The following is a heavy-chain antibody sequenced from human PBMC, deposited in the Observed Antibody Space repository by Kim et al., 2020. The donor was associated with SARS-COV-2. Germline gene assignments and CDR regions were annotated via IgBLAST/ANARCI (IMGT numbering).Heavy chain of an antibody. Sequence: GGSLRLSCAASGFTFSSYAMSWVRQAPGKGLEWVSTISGSGGSTVYAASVKGRFTISRDNSKNTLYLQMNSLRAEDTAVYYCAKDLVERDTDMGWEFDYWGQGILVTVSS. CDR1: GFTFSSYA. V-gene: IGHV3-23*01. CDR3: AKDLVERDTDMGWEFDY. J-gene: IGHJ4*02. D-gene: IGHD5-18*01. CDR2: ISGSGGST.